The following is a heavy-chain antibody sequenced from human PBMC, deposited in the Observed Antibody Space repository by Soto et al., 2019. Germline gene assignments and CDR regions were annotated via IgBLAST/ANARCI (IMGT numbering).Heavy chain of an antibody. D-gene: IGHD3-10*01. CDR3: AREDITESFFYS. CDR1: GGYISSCGNY. Sequence: QVQLQESGPGLVKPSQTLSLTCSVSGGYISSCGNYWRWIRQHPGKGLEWIGFIYYTGHTKYNAALTSRASLSVDMAEHQFSLTLTSVSAADTAVYYCAREDITESFFYSWGPGIMVTVSS. J-gene: IGHJ4*02. CDR2: IYYTGHT. V-gene: IGHV4-31*03.